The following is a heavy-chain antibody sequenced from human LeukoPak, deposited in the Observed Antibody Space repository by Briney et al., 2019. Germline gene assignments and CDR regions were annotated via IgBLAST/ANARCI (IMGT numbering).Heavy chain of an antibody. CDR1: GFTFGDYT. CDR3: AKEESYYYDSSDYYLGA. V-gene: IGHV3-43D*03. J-gene: IGHJ5*02. CDR2: ISWDGGST. D-gene: IGHD3-22*01. Sequence: PGGSLRLSCTTSGFTFGDYTMSWFRQAPGKGLEWVSPISWDGGSTYYADSVKGRFTISRDNSKNSLSLQMNSLRAEDTALYYCAKEESYYYDSSDYYLGAWGQGTLVTVSS.